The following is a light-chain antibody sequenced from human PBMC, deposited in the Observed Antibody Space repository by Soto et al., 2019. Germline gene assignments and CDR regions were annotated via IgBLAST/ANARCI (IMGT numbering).Light chain of an antibody. CDR3: QQYGSSRT. V-gene: IGKV3-20*01. J-gene: IGKJ1*01. CDR1: QSVSNNY. CDR2: GAS. Sequence: TVLPQSPCTLSLSPGERATLSCRASQSVSNNYLAWYQQNPGQAPMLLIGGASNGATGIPDRFSGSGSGTVFTLTISRLEDEDFAVYYCQQYGSSRTFGQGTKVDI.